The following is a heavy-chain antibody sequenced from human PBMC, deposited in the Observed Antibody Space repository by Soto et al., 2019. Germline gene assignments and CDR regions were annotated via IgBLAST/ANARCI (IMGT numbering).Heavy chain of an antibody. CDR2: HYSGGST. CDR3: ARHRHPRGTVGATSPLDP. Sequence: DVQLVESGGGLVQPGGSLRLSCAISGFSVSSNYLSWVRQAPGKGLEWVSVHYSGGSTYYADSVQGRFTISRDKSNNTLYLPMRRVTAADTAVYFCARHRHPRGTVGATSPLDPWGQGTQVTVSS. CDR1: GFSVSSNY. D-gene: IGHD1-26*01. J-gene: IGHJ5*02. V-gene: IGHV3-53*01.